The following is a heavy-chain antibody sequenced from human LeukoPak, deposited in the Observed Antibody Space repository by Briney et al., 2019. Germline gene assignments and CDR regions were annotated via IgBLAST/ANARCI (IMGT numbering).Heavy chain of an antibody. CDR2: IYSGGST. J-gene: IGHJ5*02. Sequence: PGGSLRLSCAASGFTFTNAWMSWVRQAPGKGLEWVSVIYSGGSTYYADSVKGRLTISRDNSKNTLYLQMNSLRAEDTAVYYCARDSGRAYYDFWSGYYTAGWFDPWGQGTLVTVSS. CDR1: GFTFTNAW. CDR3: ARDSGRAYYDFWSGYYTAGWFDP. D-gene: IGHD3-3*01. V-gene: IGHV3-66*01.